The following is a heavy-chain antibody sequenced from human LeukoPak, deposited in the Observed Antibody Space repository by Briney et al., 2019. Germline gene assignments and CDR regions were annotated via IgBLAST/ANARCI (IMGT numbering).Heavy chain of an antibody. CDR1: GYTFTSYY. D-gene: IGHD3-22*01. Sequence: ASVKVSCKASGYTFTSYYMHWVRQAPGQGLEWMGIINPSGGSTSYAQKFQGRVTMTRDTSISTAYMELSRLRSDDTAVYYCARDSSGYYPKDYWGQGTLVTVSS. CDR3: ARDSSGYYPKDY. J-gene: IGHJ4*02. V-gene: IGHV1-46*01. CDR2: INPSGGST.